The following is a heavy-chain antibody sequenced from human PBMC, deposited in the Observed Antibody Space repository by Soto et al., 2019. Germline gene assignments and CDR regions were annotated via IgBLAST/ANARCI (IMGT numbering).Heavy chain of an antibody. CDR1: GFTFSSYV. CDR3: AKGSASGRPYYFDY. CDR2: MSGGGDST. V-gene: IGHV3-23*01. J-gene: IGHJ4*02. Sequence: EVQLLESGGGLVQPGGSLRLSCAASGFTFSSYVMSWVRQAPGKGLEWVSAMSGGGDSTYYADSVKGRFTISRDSSKNRVYLEMTSLRVDDTAVYYCAKGSASGRPYYFDYWGRGTLVTVSS. D-gene: IGHD6-6*01.